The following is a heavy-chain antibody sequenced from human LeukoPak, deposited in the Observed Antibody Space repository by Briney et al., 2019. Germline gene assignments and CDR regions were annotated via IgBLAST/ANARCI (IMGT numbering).Heavy chain of an antibody. CDR3: ASLGYCSSTSCYADY. D-gene: IGHD2-2*01. CDR1: GYTFTSYY. CDR2: ISAYNGNT. V-gene: IGHV1-18*04. Sequence: ASVKVSCKASGYTFTSYYMHWVRQAPGQGLEWMGWISAYNGNTNYAQKLQGRVTMTTDTSTSTAYMELRSLRSDDTAVYYCASLGYCSSTSCYADYWGQGTLVTVSS. J-gene: IGHJ4*02.